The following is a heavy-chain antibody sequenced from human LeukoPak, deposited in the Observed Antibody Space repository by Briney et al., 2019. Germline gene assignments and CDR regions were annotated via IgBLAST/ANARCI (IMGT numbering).Heavy chain of an antibody. CDR1: GYTFTGYY. CDR3: ARAYYDSSGYYNY. V-gene: IGHV1-2*04. D-gene: IGHD3-22*01. CDR2: INPNSGGT. J-gene: IGHJ4*02. Sequence: GASVKVSCKASGYTFTGYYMHWVRQAPGQGLEWMEWINPNSGGTNYAQKFQGWVTMTRDTSISTAYMELSRLRSDDTAVYYCARAYYDSSGYYNYWGQGTLVTVSS.